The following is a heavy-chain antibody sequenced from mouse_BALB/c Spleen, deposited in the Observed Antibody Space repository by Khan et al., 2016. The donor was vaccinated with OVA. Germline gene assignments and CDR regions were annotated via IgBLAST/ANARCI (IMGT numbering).Heavy chain of an antibody. CDR2: VSTGGGYT. Sequence: EVQRVESGGDLVKPGGSLKLSCAASGFTFSTYGMSWVRQTPDKRLEWVATVSTGGGYTYYPDSVKGRFTISRDNAKNTLYLQMSSLKSEDTAMVYCARLAYYYDSEGFAYWGQGTLVTVSA. CDR1: GFTFSTYG. J-gene: IGHJ3*01. CDR3: ARLAYYYDSEGFAY. V-gene: IGHV5-6*01. D-gene: IGHD1-1*01.